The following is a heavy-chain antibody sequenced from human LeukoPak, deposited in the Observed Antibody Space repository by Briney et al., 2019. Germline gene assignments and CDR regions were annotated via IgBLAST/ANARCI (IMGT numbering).Heavy chain of an antibody. J-gene: IGHJ4*02. CDR3: ARATYMARVARVGYFDY. D-gene: IGHD3-16*01. Sequence: GASVKVSCKASGYTFTGYYMHWVRQAPGQGLEWMGWINPNSGGTNYAQKFQGRVTMTRDTSISTAYMELSRLRSDDTAVYYCARATYMARVARVGYFDYWGQGTLVTVSS. CDR1: GYTFTGYY. CDR2: INPNSGGT. V-gene: IGHV1-2*02.